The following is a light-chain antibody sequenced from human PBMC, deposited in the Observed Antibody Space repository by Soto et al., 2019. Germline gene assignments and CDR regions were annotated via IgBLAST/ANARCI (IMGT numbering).Light chain of an antibody. V-gene: IGKV3-20*01. J-gene: IGKJ4*01. CDR3: QQYGSPPLT. Sequence: EIVMTQSPATLSVSPGERATLSCRASQSVSSNLAWYQQKPGQAPRLLIYGASSRATGFPDRFSGSESGTDFTLTISRLEPEDFAVYYCQQYGSPPLTFGGGTKLEIK. CDR1: QSVSSN. CDR2: GAS.